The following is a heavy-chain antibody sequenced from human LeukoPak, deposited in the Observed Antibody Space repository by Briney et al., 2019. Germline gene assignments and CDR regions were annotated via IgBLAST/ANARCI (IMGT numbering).Heavy chain of an antibody. CDR3: ARATLEGYYDT. J-gene: IGHJ4*02. CDR2: ITSNGGNT. Sequence: GGSLRLSCAASGFTFSSFVLQWVRQAPGKGLEYVSAITSNGGNTYYANSVKGRFTISRDNSKNTLYLQMGGLRAEDMALYYCARATLEGYYDTWGQGTLVTVSS. D-gene: IGHD3-22*01. CDR1: GFTFSSFV. V-gene: IGHV3-64*01.